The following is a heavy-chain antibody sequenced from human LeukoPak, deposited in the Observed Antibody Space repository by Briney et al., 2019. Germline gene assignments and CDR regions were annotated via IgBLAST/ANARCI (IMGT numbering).Heavy chain of an antibody. CDR3: TRDLRGTYYGRFDY. CDR2: INTDGSST. J-gene: IGHJ4*02. D-gene: IGHD1-26*01. V-gene: IGHV3-74*01. Sequence: GGSLRLSCAASGFTFSSYWMHWVRQAPGKGLLWVSRINTDGSSTNFADSVRGRFTISRDNAKNTLYLQMNSLRAEDTAVYYCTRDLRGTYYGRFDYWGQGTLVTVSS. CDR1: GFTFSSYW.